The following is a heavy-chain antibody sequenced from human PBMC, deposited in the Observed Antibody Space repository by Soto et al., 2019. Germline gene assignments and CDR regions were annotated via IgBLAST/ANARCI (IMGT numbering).Heavy chain of an antibody. J-gene: IGHJ4*02. D-gene: IGHD3-22*01. CDR2: IYPADSET. CDR1: GYSFFSHW. CDR3: ARRPWLSGYYDY. V-gene: IGHV5-51*01. Sequence: PGESLKISCKGSGYSFFSHWIGWVRQMPWKGLEWVGIIYPADSETRYSPSFQGQVTISVDKSINTAYLQWSSLKASDTAMYYCARRPWLSGYYDYWGQGTLVTVSS.